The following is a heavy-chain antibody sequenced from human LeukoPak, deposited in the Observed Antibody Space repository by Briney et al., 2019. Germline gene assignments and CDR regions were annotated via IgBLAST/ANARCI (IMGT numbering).Heavy chain of an antibody. V-gene: IGHV4-30-4*01. CDR3: ARVALELLPNWFDP. J-gene: IGHJ5*02. D-gene: IGHD1-26*01. CDR2: IYYSGST. Sequence: PSQTLSLTCTVSGGSISSGDYYWSWTRQPPGEGMEWIGYIYYSGSTYYNPSLKTRVTISVDTSKNQFSLKLSSVTAADTAVYYCARVALELLPNWFDPWGQGTLVTVSS. CDR1: GGSISSGDYY.